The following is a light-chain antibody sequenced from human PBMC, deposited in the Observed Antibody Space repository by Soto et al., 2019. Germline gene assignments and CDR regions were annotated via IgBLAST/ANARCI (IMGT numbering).Light chain of an antibody. CDR1: QSISSS. Sequence: DIQMTQSPSSLSASVGDRVTITCRASQSISSSLTWYQQKPWKAPNLLIYLASILQSGVPSRFSGSGSGTDFTLTISSLQLEDFATYYCQQSYSSPVTFGQGTKLEIK. J-gene: IGKJ2*01. CDR3: QQSYSSPVT. CDR2: LAS. V-gene: IGKV1-39*01.